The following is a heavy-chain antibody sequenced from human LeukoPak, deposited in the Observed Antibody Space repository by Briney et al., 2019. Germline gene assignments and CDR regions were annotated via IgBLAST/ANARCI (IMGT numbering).Heavy chain of an antibody. J-gene: IGHJ4*02. D-gene: IGHD6-13*01. CDR1: GFTFSSYW. Sequence: LAGGSLRLSCAASGFTFSSYWMSWVRQAPGKRLEWVANIKQDGSEKYYVDSVKGRFTISRDNSKNTLYLQMNSLRAEDTAVYYCAKTRPLDSSSWSHGDYWGQGTLVTVSS. CDR2: IKQDGSEK. CDR3: AKTRPLDSSSWSHGDY. V-gene: IGHV3-7*03.